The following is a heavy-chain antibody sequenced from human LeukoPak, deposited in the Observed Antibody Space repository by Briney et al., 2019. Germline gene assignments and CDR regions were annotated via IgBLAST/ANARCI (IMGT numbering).Heavy chain of an antibody. J-gene: IGHJ4*02. CDR1: GFTFGSSI. CDR3: ANNFDY. V-gene: IGHV3-33*06. CDR2: IWHDGVNK. Sequence: GGSLRLSCAASGFTFGSSIMHWVRQAPGKGLEWVAIIWHDGVNKYYSDSVKGRFTISRDNSKNTVYLQMNSLRVEDTAIYYCANNFDYWGQGTLVTVSS.